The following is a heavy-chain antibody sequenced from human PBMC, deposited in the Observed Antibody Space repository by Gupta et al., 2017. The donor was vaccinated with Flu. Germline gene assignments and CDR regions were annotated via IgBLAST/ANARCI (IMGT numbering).Heavy chain of an antibody. CDR2: IEYTGST. J-gene: IGHJ4*02. Sequence: QLQLQESGPGLVKPSDTLSLTCSVSGGSISSSAYFWSWIRQSPGRGLEWIGSIEYTGSTYDNPSLKNRVTMSVDRSKNQFSLKLTSVTAVDTAVYYCARKEKYGAYIWVQVALVTVSS. CDR3: ARKEKYGAYI. D-gene: IGHD4/OR15-4a*01. V-gene: IGHV4-39*01. CDR1: GGSISSSAYF.